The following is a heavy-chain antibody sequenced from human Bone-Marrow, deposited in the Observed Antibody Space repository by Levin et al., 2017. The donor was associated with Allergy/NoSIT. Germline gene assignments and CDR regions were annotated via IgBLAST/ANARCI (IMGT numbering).Heavy chain of an antibody. J-gene: IGHJ3*02. CDR3: ARSAEGDCAACAFDI. CDR1: GFTFSDYF. D-gene: IGHD2-8*02. CDR2: INSDGSDI. V-gene: IGHV3-11*01. Sequence: GGSLRLSCEASGFTFSDYFMSWVRQPPGKGLEWISSINSDGSDISYADSVKGRFTLSRDNIQKSVYLELNSLRAEDTAVYYCARSAEGDCAACAFDIWGQGTAVTVSS.